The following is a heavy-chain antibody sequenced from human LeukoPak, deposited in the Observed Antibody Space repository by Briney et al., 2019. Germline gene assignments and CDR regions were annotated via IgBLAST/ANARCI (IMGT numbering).Heavy chain of an antibody. CDR2: IRYDGSNK. J-gene: IGHJ4*02. CDR3: ARQVVGATFQYYFDY. V-gene: IGHV3-30*02. D-gene: IGHD1-26*01. CDR1: GFTFSSYG. Sequence: GGSLRLSCAASGFTFSSYGMHWVRQAPGEGVEWGAFIRYDGSNKYYADSVKGRFTISRDNSKNTLYLQMNSLRAEDTAVYYCARQVVGATFQYYFDYWGQGTLVTVSS.